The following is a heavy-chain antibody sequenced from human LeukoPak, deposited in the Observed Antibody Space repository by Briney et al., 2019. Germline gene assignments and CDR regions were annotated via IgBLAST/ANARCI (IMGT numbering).Heavy chain of an antibody. Sequence: PGGSLRLSCAASGFTVSDNHISWVRQAPGKGLEWVSVISGTNDETDYANSVRGHFTISRDNSLNTLFLQMDNLRAEDTAVYYCVKTYCSITRCSPGFDSWGQGTLVTVSS. CDR1: GFTVSDNH. V-gene: IGHV3-23*01. D-gene: IGHD3-10*01. CDR2: ISGTNDET. J-gene: IGHJ4*02. CDR3: VKTYCSITRCSPGFDS.